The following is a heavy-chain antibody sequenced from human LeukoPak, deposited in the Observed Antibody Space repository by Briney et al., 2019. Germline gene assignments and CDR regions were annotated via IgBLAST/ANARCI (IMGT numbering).Heavy chain of an antibody. CDR3: ARATQARYYAFWSGYYNYFDY. Sequence: PGGSLRLSCAASGFTFSSYAMHWVRQAPGKGLEWVAVISYDGSNKYYADSVKGRFTISRDNSKNTLYLQMNSLRAEDTAVYYCARATQARYYAFWSGYYNYFDYWGQGTLVTVSS. V-gene: IGHV3-30*04. CDR2: ISYDGSNK. CDR1: GFTFSSYA. J-gene: IGHJ4*02. D-gene: IGHD3-3*01.